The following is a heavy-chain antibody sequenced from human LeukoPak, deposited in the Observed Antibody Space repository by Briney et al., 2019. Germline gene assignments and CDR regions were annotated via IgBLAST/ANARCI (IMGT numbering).Heavy chain of an antibody. D-gene: IGHD2-2*01. V-gene: IGHV1-8*01. CDR2: MNPNSGNT. Sequence: GASVKVSCTASGYTFTSYDINWVRQATGQGLEWMGWMNPNSGNTGYAQKFQGRVTMTRNTSISTAYMELSSLRSEDTAVYYCATRYCSSTSCFDDAFDIWGQGTMVTVSS. CDR1: GYTFTSYD. J-gene: IGHJ3*02. CDR3: ATRYCSSTSCFDDAFDI.